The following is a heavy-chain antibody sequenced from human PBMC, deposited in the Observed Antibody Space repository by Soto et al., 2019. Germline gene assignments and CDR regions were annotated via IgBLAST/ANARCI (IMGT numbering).Heavy chain of an antibody. CDR2: FTRSGNT. J-gene: IGHJ4*02. Sequence: GGSLRLPCAASAFTPSTYAMSLVRQPPWKGLEWVSTFTRSGNTYYADSVKGRFTISRDNSKNTLYLQMDSLRAEDTAVYYCARKIAPASTNYDYWYLETLVTVSS. CDR3: ARKIAPASTNYDY. D-gene: IGHD1-1*01. CDR1: AFTPSTYA. V-gene: IGHV3-23*01.